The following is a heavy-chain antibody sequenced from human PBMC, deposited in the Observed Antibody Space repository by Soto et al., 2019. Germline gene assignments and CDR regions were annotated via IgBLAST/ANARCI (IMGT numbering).Heavy chain of an antibody. J-gene: IGHJ4*02. D-gene: IGHD6-13*01. V-gene: IGHV3-23*01. Sequence: PGGSLRLSCAASRFTFSSYAMSWVRQAPGKGLEWVSFITGSGGTTFYADSVKGRFTISRDNSKNTLYLQMNSLRAEDTAVYYCAKHHGGNSWSCLDSWGQGTLVTVSS. CDR2: ITGSGGTT. CDR3: AKHHGGNSWSCLDS. CDR1: RFTFSSYA.